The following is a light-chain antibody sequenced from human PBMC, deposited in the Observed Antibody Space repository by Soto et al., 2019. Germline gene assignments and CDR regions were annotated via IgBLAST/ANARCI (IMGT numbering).Light chain of an antibody. CDR2: EVN. V-gene: IGLV2-8*01. CDR3: SSYAGSSNV. J-gene: IGLJ1*01. Sequence: QSVLTQPPSASGSPGLRVTISCSGTSSDVGGYNYVSWYQQHPGKAPKLMIYEVNKRPSGVPDRFSGSKSGNTASLTVSGLQAEDEADYYCSSYAGSSNVFGTGTKATVL. CDR1: SSDVGGYNY.